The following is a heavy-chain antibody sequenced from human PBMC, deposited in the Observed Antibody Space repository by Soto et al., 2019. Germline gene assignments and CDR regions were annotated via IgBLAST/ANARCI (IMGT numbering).Heavy chain of an antibody. CDR2: IRADGTAT. Sequence: EMQLVESGGGLVQPGGSLRLSCVASGFTFSSYWMHWVRQDPGKGLVWVSSIRADGTATQYADSVKGRFTVSRDNAKNTRNRQMNSLSAEDTAVHYCAQDLSWCQCDYGGQGTLVTGST. CDR3: AQDLSWCQCDY. V-gene: IGHV3-74*03. J-gene: IGHJ4*02. D-gene: IGHD2-15*01. CDR1: GFTFSSYW.